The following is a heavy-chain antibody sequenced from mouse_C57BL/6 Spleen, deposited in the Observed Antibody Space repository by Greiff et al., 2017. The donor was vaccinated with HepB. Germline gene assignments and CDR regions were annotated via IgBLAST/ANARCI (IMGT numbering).Heavy chain of an antibody. CDR3: ARGSLSTTVVAGD. D-gene: IGHD1-1*01. V-gene: IGHV1-81*01. Sequence: QVQLQQSGAELARPGASVKLSCKASGYTFTSYGISWVKQRTGQGLEWIGEIYPRSGNTYYNEKFKGKATLTADKSSSTAYMELRSLTSEDSAVYFCARGSLSTTVVAGDWGQGTTLTVSS. J-gene: IGHJ2*01. CDR2: IYPRSGNT. CDR1: GYTFTSYG.